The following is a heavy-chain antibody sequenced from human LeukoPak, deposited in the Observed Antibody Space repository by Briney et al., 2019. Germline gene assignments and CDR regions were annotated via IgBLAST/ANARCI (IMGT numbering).Heavy chain of an antibody. D-gene: IGHD3-9*01. CDR3: ARDLVLRYFAGLLQDAFDI. V-gene: IGHV3-21*03. CDR2: ISSSSSYI. CDR1: GFTFSSYS. Sequence: GGSLRLSCAGSGFTFSSYSMNWVRQAPGKGLEWVSSISSSSSYIYYADSVKGRFTISRDNAKNSLYLQMNSLRAEDTAVYYCARDLVLRYFAGLLQDAFDIWGQGTMVTVSS. J-gene: IGHJ3*02.